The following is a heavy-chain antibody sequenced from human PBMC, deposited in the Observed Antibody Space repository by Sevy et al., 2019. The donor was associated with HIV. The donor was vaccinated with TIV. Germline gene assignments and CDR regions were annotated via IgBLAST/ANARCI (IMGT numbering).Heavy chain of an antibody. D-gene: IGHD2-8*01. CDR1: GGSFSGYY. CDR3: ARGIYCTNGVCYHTLFDY. Sequence: SETLSLTCAVYGGSFSGYYWSWIRQPPGKGLKWIGEINHSGSTNYNPSLKSRVTISVDTSKNQFSLKLSSVTAADTAVYYCARGIYCTNGVCYHTLFDYWGQGTLVTVSS. V-gene: IGHV4-34*01. CDR2: INHSGST. J-gene: IGHJ4*02.